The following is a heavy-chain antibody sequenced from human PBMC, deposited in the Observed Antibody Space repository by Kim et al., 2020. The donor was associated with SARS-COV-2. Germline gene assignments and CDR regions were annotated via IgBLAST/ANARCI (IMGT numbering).Heavy chain of an antibody. D-gene: IGHD3-3*01. V-gene: IGHV4-34*01. CDR3: ARGQEFILAFWSGYYVFDP. J-gene: IGHJ5*02. Sequence: SRVTRSVDTSKNQFSLKLSSVTAADTAVYYCARGQEFILAFWSGYYVFDPWGQGTLVTVSS.